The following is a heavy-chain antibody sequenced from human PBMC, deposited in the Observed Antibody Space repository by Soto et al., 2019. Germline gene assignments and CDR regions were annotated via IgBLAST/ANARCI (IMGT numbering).Heavy chain of an antibody. CDR3: ARALPYRSSGDS. CDR2: ISASNGNI. Sequence: ASVKVSCKASGYTFTTYGISWVRQAPGQGLEWMGWISASNGNIYYGQKFQGRVTMTTDSFTSTAYMELSSLTSDDTAVYYCARALPYRSSGDSWSRGTLVTVSS. CDR1: GYTFTTYG. V-gene: IGHV1-18*01. J-gene: IGHJ4*02. D-gene: IGHD6-25*01.